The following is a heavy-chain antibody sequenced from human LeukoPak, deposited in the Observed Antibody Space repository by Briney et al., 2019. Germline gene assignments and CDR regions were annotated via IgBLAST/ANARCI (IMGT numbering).Heavy chain of an antibody. Sequence: ASVKVSCKAAGYTFTTYDITWVRQASGQGLEWMGWMNPNSGDTAYAQKFQGRVAMTRDTSISTAYMELSSLRSEDTAVYYCARGLGDYYDTSGYYYAVPAHWGQGTLVTVSS. CDR2: MNPNSGDT. D-gene: IGHD3-22*01. V-gene: IGHV1-8*01. CDR1: GYTFTTYD. CDR3: ARGLGDYYDTSGYYYAVPAH. J-gene: IGHJ4*02.